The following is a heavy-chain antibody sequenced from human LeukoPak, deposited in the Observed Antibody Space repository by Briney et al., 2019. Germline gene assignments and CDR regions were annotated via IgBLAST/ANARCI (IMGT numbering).Heavy chain of an antibody. CDR3: ARLTRYYLDY. CDR2: INHSGST. D-gene: IGHD3-16*01. J-gene: IGHJ4*02. CDR1: GGSFSGYY. V-gene: IGHV4-34*01. Sequence: SETLSLTCAVYGGSFSGYYWSWIRQPPGKGLEWIGEINHSGSTNYNPSLKSRVTISVDTSKNQFSLKLSSVTAADTAVYYCARLTRYYLDYWGQGTLVTVSS.